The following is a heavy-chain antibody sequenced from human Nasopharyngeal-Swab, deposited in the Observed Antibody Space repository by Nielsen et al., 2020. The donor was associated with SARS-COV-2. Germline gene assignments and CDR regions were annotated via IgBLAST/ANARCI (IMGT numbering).Heavy chain of an antibody. CDR1: GYTFTSYG. V-gene: IGHV1-69*13. Sequence: SVKVSCKASGYTFTSYGIRWVRQAPGQGLEWMGGIIPIFGTANYAQKFQDRVTITADESTSTAYMELSSLRSEDTAVYYCARETAMDSHYFDYWGQGTLVTVSS. CDR2: IIPIFGTA. CDR3: ARETAMDSHYFDY. J-gene: IGHJ4*02. D-gene: IGHD5-18*01.